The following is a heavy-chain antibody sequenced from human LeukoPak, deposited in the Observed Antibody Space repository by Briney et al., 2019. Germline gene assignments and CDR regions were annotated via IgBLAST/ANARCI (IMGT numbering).Heavy chain of an antibody. J-gene: IGHJ4*02. Sequence: SETLSLTCTVSGCSISSYYRSWIRQPPGKGLEWIGYIYSSGSTNYNPSLKSRVTISVDTSKKQFSMKLSSVTAADTALYYCARTYSSSSNFDYWGQGTLVTVSS. D-gene: IGHD6-13*01. CDR2: IYSSGST. CDR1: GCSISSYY. CDR3: ARTYSSSSNFDY. V-gene: IGHV4-4*09.